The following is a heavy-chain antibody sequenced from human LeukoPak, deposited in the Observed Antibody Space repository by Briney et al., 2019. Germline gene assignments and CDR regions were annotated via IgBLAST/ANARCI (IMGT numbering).Heavy chain of an antibody. CDR1: GGSISSGGYS. CDR3: STDPRLLIY. CDR2: ISGSGSDM. Sequence: LSLTCAVSGGSISSGGYSWNWIRQTPGKGLEWLAYISGSGSDMYYADSVKGRFTISRDNAKNSLYLQMNSLRPDDTALYYCSTDPRLLIYWGHGTLVTVSS. D-gene: IGHD2-8*01. V-gene: IGHV3-11*01. J-gene: IGHJ4*01.